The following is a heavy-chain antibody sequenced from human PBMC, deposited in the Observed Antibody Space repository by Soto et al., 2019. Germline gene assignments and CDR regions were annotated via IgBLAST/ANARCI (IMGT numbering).Heavy chain of an antibody. D-gene: IGHD3-3*01. CDR3: ARAHPKDYDFWSGYAIRGWFDP. V-gene: IGHV1-18*01. CDR1: GYTFTSYG. Sequence: ASVKVSCKASGYTFTSYGISWVRQAPGQGLEWIGWISAYNGNTNYAQKLQGRVTMTTDTSTSTAYMELRSLRSDDTAVYYCARAHPKDYDFWSGYAIRGWFDPWGQGTLVTVSS. J-gene: IGHJ5*02. CDR2: ISAYNGNT.